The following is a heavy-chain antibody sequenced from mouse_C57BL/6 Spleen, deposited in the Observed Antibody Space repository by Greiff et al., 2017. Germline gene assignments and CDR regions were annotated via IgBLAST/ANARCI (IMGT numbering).Heavy chain of an antibody. D-gene: IGHD2-4*01. Sequence: ESGPGLVKPSQSLSLTCSVTGYSITSGYYWNWIRQFPGNKLEWMGYISYDGSNNYNPSLKNRISITRDTSKNQFFLKLNSVTTEDTATYYCARMGDYRHDYWGQGTTLTVSS. CDR2: ISYDGSN. CDR1: GYSITSGYY. CDR3: ARMGDYRHDY. V-gene: IGHV3-6*01. J-gene: IGHJ2*01.